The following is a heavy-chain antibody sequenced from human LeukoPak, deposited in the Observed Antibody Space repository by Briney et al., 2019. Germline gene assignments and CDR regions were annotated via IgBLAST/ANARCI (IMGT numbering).Heavy chain of an antibody. V-gene: IGHV1-46*01. J-gene: IGHJ3*02. D-gene: IGHD2-21*02. Sequence: GASVKVSCKAPGYTFTSYYMHWVRQAPGQGLEWMGIINPSGGTRRYAQKFQGRVTMTRDMSTSTVYMELSSLRSEDTAVYYCARDMGNCGGDCYLDGDSFDIWGQGTMVTVSS. CDR3: ARDMGNCGGDCYLDGDSFDI. CDR2: INPSGGTR. CDR1: GYTFTSYY.